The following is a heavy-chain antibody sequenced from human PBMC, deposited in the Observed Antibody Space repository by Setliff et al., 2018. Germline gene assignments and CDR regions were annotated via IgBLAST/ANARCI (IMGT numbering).Heavy chain of an antibody. D-gene: IGHD4-17*01. Sequence: PGGSLRLFCAASGFTFSGSAMYWVRQASGRGLEWVGRIRSKADSYATAYAASVKARFTISRDDSKNTAYLQVNSLKTEDTAVYYCAITMTTGVDFFDYWGQGTLVTVSS. V-gene: IGHV3-73*01. CDR2: IRSKADSYAT. CDR3: AITMTTGVDFFDY. J-gene: IGHJ4*02. CDR1: GFTFSGSA.